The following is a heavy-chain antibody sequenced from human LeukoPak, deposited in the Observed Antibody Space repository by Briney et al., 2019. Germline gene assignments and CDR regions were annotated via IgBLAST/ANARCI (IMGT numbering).Heavy chain of an antibody. Sequence: SETLSLTCTVSGYSISSGYYWGWIRQPPGKGLEWTGSIYHSGSTYYNPSLKSRVTISVDTSKNQFSLKLSSVTAADTAVYYCARRPSYSSGWSFDYWGQGTLVTVSS. CDR2: IYHSGST. V-gene: IGHV4-38-2*02. D-gene: IGHD6-19*01. J-gene: IGHJ4*02. CDR1: GYSISSGYY. CDR3: ARRPSYSSGWSFDY.